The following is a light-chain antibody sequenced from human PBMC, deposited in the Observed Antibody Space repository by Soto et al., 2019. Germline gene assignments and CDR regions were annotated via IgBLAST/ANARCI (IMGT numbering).Light chain of an antibody. CDR3: SSYSSSDSYV. Sequence: QSVLTQPASVSGSPGQSITISCTGTSSDVGGYNYVSRYQQHPGKAPKLMIYDVTSRPSGVSDRFSGSRSGNSASLTISGLQAEDEADYYCSSYSSSDSYVFGTGTKVTVL. CDR1: SSDVGGYNY. V-gene: IGLV2-14*01. J-gene: IGLJ1*01. CDR2: DVT.